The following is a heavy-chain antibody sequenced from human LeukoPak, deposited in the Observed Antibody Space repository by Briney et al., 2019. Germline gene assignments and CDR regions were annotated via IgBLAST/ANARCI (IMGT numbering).Heavy chain of an antibody. CDR1: GGSISSYY. CDR2: IYYSGST. V-gene: IGHV4-59*08. CDR3: ARLRRFPELLFDY. Sequence: SETLSLTCTVPGGSISSYYWSWIRQPPGKGLEWIGYIYYSGSTNYNPSLKSRVTISVDTSKNQFSLKLSSVTAADTAVYYCARLRRFPELLFDYWGQGTLVTVSS. J-gene: IGHJ4*02. D-gene: IGHD1-14*01.